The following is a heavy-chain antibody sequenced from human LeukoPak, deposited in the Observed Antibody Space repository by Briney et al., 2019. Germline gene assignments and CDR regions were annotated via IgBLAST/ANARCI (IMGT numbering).Heavy chain of an antibody. CDR3: AKAPIGYSSSWYYLDY. V-gene: IGHV3-23*01. J-gene: IGHJ4*02. D-gene: IGHD6-13*01. Sequence: PGGSLRLSCAASGFTFSNYAMSWVRQAPGKGLEWVSAISTISGSGPGTYYADSVKGRFTISRDKSKNTLYLQMNSLRAEDTAVYFCAKAPIGYSSSWYYLDYWGQGTLVTVSS. CDR1: GFTFSNYA. CDR2: ISTISGSGPGT.